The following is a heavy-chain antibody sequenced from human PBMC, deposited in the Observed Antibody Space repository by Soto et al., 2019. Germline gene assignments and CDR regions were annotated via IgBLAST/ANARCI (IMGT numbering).Heavy chain of an antibody. D-gene: IGHD2-15*01. CDR3: TRGPRAYCSGGNCYPSDY. V-gene: IGHV3-72*01. J-gene: IGHJ4*02. Sequence: EVQLVESGGGLVQPGGSLRLSCAASGFTFSDHYMDWVRQAPGKGLEWVGRTRNKANSYTTEYGASVKGRFTISRDDSKNSLHLQMNSLKTEDTAVYYCTRGPRAYCSGGNCYPSDYWGQGTLVTVSS. CDR2: TRNKANSYTT. CDR1: GFTFSDHY.